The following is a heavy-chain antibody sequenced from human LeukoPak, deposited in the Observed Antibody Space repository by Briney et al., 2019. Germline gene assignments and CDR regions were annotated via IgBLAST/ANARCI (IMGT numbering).Heavy chain of an antibody. V-gene: IGHV1-46*01. CDR2: INPGGGST. Sequence: ASVKVSCKASGYTFTSYYMYWVRQAPGQGLEWMGLINPGGGSTNYAQKFQGRVTVTRDMSTSTVYMELSSLRSDDTAVYYCARGAVGYSSSCLDYWGQGTLVTVSS. CDR3: ARGAVGYSSSCLDY. CDR1: GYTFTSYY. D-gene: IGHD6-13*01. J-gene: IGHJ4*02.